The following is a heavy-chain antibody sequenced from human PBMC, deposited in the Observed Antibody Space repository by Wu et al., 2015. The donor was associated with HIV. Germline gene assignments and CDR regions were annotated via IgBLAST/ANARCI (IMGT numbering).Heavy chain of an antibody. CDR1: GYTFTTYY. CDR3: ANRNRIGNMEAFDI. Sequence: QVQLVQSGAEVKKPGASVKVSCKASGYTFTTYYIHWVRQAPGQGPEWMGVINPSENRVSYAQRFQGRVTMTRDTSTSTVYMELSSLRSEDAAVYFCANRNRIGNMEAFDIWGQGTKVIVSS. V-gene: IGHV1-46*03. D-gene: IGHD1-1*01. CDR2: INPSENRV. J-gene: IGHJ3*02.